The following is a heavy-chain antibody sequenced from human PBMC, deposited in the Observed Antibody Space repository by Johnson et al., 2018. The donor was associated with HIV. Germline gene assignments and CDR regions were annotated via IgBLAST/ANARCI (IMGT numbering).Heavy chain of an antibody. V-gene: IGHV3-53*01. Sequence: VQLVESGGGLVKPGGSLRLSCAASGFTVSSNYMSWVRQAPGKGLEWVSVIYSGGSTYYADSVKGRFTISRDNSKNTLYLQMNSLRAEDTAMYYCAKGGVWIAHDAFDIWGQGTMVTVSS. J-gene: IGHJ3*02. D-gene: IGHD5-12*01. CDR3: AKGGVWIAHDAFDI. CDR1: GFTVSSNY. CDR2: IYSGGST.